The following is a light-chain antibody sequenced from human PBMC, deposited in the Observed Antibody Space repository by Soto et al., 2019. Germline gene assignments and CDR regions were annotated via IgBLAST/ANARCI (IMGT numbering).Light chain of an antibody. CDR1: SSDVGGYNY. CDR3: SSYTTSNTRQIV. J-gene: IGLJ1*01. V-gene: IGLV2-14*03. Sequence: QSVLTQPASVSGSPGQSITISCTGTSSDVGGYNYVSWYQHHPGKAPKLMIFDVSNRPLGVSNRFSGSKSGNTASLTISGLQPEDEADYYCSSYTTSNTRQIVFGTGTKLTVL. CDR2: DVS.